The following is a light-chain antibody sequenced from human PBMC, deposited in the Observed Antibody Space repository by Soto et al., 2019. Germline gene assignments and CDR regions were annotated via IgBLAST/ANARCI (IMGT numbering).Light chain of an antibody. CDR3: QSYDSSLSGWV. CDR1: SSNIGAGYG. Sequence: QSVLTQPPSVSGAPGQRVTISCTGSSSNIGAGYGVHWYQQLPGTAPKPLIYNNSNRPSGVPDRFSGSKSGTSASLAITGLQAEDEADYYCQSYDSSLSGWVFGGRTKLTVL. J-gene: IGLJ2*01. V-gene: IGLV1-40*01. CDR2: NNS.